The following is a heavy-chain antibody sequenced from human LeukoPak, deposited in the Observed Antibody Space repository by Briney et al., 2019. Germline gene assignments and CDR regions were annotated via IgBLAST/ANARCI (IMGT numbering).Heavy chain of an antibody. D-gene: IGHD2-2*01. V-gene: IGHV3-30*03. CDR3: ARRPIILPAAIDDY. Sequence: PGGSLRLSCAASGFTFSSYGMHWVRQAPGKGLEWVAVISYDGSNKYYADSVKGRFTISRDNSKNTLYLQMNSLRAEDTAVYYCARRPIILPAAIDDYWGQGTLVTVSS. CDR2: ISYDGSNK. CDR1: GFTFSSYG. J-gene: IGHJ4*02.